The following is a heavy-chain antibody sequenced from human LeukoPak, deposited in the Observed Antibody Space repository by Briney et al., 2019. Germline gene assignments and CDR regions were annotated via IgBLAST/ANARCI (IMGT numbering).Heavy chain of an antibody. CDR2: IKQDGSEN. Sequence: PGGSLRLSCAASGFTFSNHWMSWVRQAPGKGLEWVANIKQDGSENYCVDSLKGRFTISRDNAKNSLYLQMNSLRAEDTAIYYCARGRPGMGIVIDYWGQGTLVTVSS. V-gene: IGHV3-7*01. D-gene: IGHD7-27*01. CDR1: GFTFSNHW. J-gene: IGHJ4*02. CDR3: ARGRPGMGIVIDY.